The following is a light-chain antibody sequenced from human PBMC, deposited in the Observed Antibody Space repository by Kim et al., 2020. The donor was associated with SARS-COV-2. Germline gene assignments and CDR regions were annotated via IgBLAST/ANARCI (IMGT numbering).Light chain of an antibody. J-gene: IGLJ3*02. CDR1: RLKNYS. CDR3: SSPDSSGYHWV. CDR2: GHH. V-gene: IGLV3-19*01. Sequence: AVGQTVRITCQGDRLKNYSASWYQQKPRQAPVLVIYGHHNRPSGIPGRFSGSTSGNTSSLTITGAQAEDEADYHCSSPDSSGYHWVFGGGTQLTVL.